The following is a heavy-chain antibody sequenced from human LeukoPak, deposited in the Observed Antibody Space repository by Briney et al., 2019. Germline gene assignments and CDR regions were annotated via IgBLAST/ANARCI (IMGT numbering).Heavy chain of an antibody. V-gene: IGHV1-69*04. J-gene: IGHJ6*02. CDR1: GGTFSSYA. CDR3: ARDIGYCSGGSCLRNKLYYYYGMDV. Sequence: ASVKVSCKASGGTFSSYAISWVRQAPGQGLEWMGRIIPILGITNYAQKFQGRVTITADKSTSTAYMELSSLRSEDTAVYYCARDIGYCSGGSCLRNKLYYYYGMDVWGQGTTVTVSS. CDR2: IIPILGIT. D-gene: IGHD2-15*01.